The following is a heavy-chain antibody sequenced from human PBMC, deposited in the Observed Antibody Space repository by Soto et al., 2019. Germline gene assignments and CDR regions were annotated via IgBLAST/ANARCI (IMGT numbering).Heavy chain of an antibody. J-gene: IGHJ3*02. CDR2: IYYSGST. V-gene: IGHV4-59*01. CDR3: ARDRIDAFDI. Sequence: PWETLSLTCTVSGGSISGYYWTWIRQPPGKGLEWIGYIYYSGSTNYSPSLKSRVTISVDTSKNQFSLKLSSATAADTAVYYCARDRIDAFDIWGQGTMVTVSS. CDR1: GGSISGYY.